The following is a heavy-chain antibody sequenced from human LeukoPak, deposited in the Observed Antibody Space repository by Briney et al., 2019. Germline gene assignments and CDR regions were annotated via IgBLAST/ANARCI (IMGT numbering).Heavy chain of an antibody. D-gene: IGHD6-13*01. V-gene: IGHV3-23*01. CDR1: GFTFSNRS. CDR3: ARDRDDRSNWSSAGY. CDR2: IGASDGTT. J-gene: IGHJ4*02. Sequence: GGSLRLSCAASGFTFSNRSMSWVRQAPGKGLEWVSTIGASDGTTYYADSVKDRFTISRDNSKNTLYLQMNSLRAEDTAVYFCARDRDDRSNWSSAGYWGQGTLVTVSS.